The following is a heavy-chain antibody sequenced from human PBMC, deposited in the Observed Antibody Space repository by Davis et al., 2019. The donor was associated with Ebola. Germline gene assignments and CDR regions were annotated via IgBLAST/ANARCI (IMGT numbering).Heavy chain of an antibody. V-gene: IGHV3-74*01. Sequence: GESLKISCAASGFSFSSTWMHWVRQAPVKGLLWVSRIHSDGTSTIYTDSVKGRFTISRDNAKNTLYLQMNSLRAEDTAVYYCARDRYYTIDVWGQGTTVTVSS. D-gene: IGHD3-10*01. CDR2: IHSDGTST. CDR3: ARDRYYTIDV. CDR1: GFSFSSTW. J-gene: IGHJ6*02.